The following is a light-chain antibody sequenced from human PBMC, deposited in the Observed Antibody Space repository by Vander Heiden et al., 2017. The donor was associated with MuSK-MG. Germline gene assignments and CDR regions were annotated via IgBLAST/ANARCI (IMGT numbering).Light chain of an antibody. Sequence: DTVSTQSPATMSLSPGERATLSCRASQSVSSYLAWYQQKPGQAPRLLIYDASNRATGIPARFSGSGSGTDFTLTISSLEPEDFAVYYCQQRSNWPRTFGQGTKVEIK. J-gene: IGKJ1*01. CDR3: QQRSNWPRT. CDR1: QSVSSY. V-gene: IGKV3-11*01. CDR2: DAS.